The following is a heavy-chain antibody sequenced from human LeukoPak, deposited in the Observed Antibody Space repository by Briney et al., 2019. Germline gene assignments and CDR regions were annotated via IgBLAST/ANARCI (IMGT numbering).Heavy chain of an antibody. CDR1: GGSITGTNW. J-gene: IGHJ4*02. CDR3: SRESGPFCPFGY. D-gene: IGHD1-26*01. Sequence: SGTLSPTCGVSGGSITGTNWWSWVRQPPGQGLEWIGEISLAGQTNYNPSLNGRVTMSLDKSSNQLSLHLTSVTAADTATYFCSRESGPFCPFGYWGQGTLVIVSS. V-gene: IGHV4-4*02. CDR2: ISLAGQT.